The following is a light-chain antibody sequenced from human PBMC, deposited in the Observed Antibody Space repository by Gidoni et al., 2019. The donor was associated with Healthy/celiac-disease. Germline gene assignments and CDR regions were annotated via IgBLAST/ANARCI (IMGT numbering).Light chain of an antibody. CDR3: QQYNSYPQT. V-gene: IGKV1-5*03. Sequence: IQMTHSPSTLSASVGDRVTITCRASQSISSWLAWYQQKPGKAPKLLIYKASSLESGVPSRFSGSGSGTEFTLTISSLQPDDFATYYCQQYNSYPQTFGQGTKVEIK. J-gene: IGKJ1*01. CDR1: QSISSW. CDR2: KAS.